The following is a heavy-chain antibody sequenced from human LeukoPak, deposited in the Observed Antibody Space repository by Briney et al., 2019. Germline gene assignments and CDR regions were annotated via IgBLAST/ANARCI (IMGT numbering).Heavy chain of an antibody. CDR3: ARHAPLTRVPFDY. J-gene: IGHJ4*02. Sequence: PSETLSLTCTVSGGSISSGDYYWSWIRQPPGKGLEWIGSIYYSGSTYYNPSLKSRVTISVDTSKNQFSLKLSSVTAADTAVYYCARHAPLTRVPFDYWGQGTLVTVSS. CDR1: GGSISSGDYY. V-gene: IGHV4-39*01. CDR2: IYYSGST. D-gene: IGHD2-2*01.